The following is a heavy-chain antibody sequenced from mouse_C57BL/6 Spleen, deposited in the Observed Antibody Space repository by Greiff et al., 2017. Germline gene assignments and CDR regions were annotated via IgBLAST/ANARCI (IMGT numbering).Heavy chain of an antibody. Sequence: QVQLQQPGAELVRPGTSVKLSCKASGYTFTSYWMHWVKQRPGQGLEWIGVIDPSDSYTNYNQKFKGKAPLTVDTSSSTAYMQLSSLTSEDSAVYYFARGGRGYYAMDYWGQGTSVTVSS. CDR1: GYTFTSYW. J-gene: IGHJ4*01. V-gene: IGHV1-59*01. CDR2: IDPSDSYT. CDR3: ARGGRGYYAMDY.